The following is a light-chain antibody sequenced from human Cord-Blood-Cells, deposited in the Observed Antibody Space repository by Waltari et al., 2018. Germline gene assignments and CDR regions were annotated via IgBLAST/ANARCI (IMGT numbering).Light chain of an antibody. Sequence: QSVLTQPPSVSAAPGQKVTISCSGSSSNIGNNYVSWYQQLPGTAPKLLIYDHNKRPSGIPDRFSGSKSGTSATLGITGLQTGDEADYYCGTCDSSLSAGVFGGGTKLTVL. V-gene: IGLV1-51*01. CDR2: DHN. J-gene: IGLJ2*01. CDR3: GTCDSSLSAGV. CDR1: SSNIGNNY.